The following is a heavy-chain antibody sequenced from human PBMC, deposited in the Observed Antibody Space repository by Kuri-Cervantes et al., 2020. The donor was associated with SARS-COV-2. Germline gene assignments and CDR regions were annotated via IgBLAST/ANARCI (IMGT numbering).Heavy chain of an antibody. CDR1: GFTFSSYS. CDR3: ARDGVKDDYGFSSY. V-gene: IGHV3-48*02. J-gene: IGHJ4*02. D-gene: IGHD4-17*01. Sequence: GESLKISCAASGFTFSSYSMNWVRQAPGKGLEWVSYISSSSSTIYYADSVKGRFTISRDNAKNPLYLQMNSLGDEDTAVYYCARDGVKDDYGFSSYWGQGTLVTVSS. CDR2: ISSSSSTI.